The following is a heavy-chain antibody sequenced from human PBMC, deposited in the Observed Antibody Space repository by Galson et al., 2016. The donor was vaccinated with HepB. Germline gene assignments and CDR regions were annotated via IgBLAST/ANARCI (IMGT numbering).Heavy chain of an antibody. CDR2: IDHSGNI. D-gene: IGHD6-13*01. V-gene: IGHV4-59*01. Sequence: SETLSLTCSVSGGSINSYYWSWIRQPTGKGLEWIAYIDHSGNIQYNPSLTSRVTLSVDKSRNQFSLKLSSVTAADTAVDYCARDRLAAAASWVAFDLWGQGTMVTVSS. CDR3: ARDRLAAAASWVAFDL. J-gene: IGHJ3*01. CDR1: GGSINSYY.